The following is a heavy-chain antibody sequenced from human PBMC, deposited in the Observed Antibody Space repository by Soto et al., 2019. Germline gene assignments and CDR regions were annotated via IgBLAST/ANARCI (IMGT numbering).Heavy chain of an antibody. D-gene: IGHD2-21*01. CDR1: GFIFDNSG. J-gene: IGHJ4*02. Sequence: EVQLVESGGGLVQPGRSLRLSCAASGFIFDNSGMHWVRQAPGKGLEWVSGISWNGGNIGYADSVKGRFSISRDNAKDSLFLQMNSLRPDDTAFYYCVKAGVRDLIVEDPVYFDIWGQGTLVTVSS. V-gene: IGHV3-9*01. CDR3: VKAGVRDLIVEDPVYFDI. CDR2: ISWNGGNI.